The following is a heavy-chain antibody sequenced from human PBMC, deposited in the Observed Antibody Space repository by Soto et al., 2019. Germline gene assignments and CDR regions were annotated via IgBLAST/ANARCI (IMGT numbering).Heavy chain of an antibody. D-gene: IGHD3-10*01. V-gene: IGHV1-18*01. CDR3: ARDNGFGESDV. Sequence: QVQLVQSGAEVKKPGASVKVSCKASGYSFTSYGISWVRQAPGQGLEWMGWISAYNGNTNYAQKLQRRVTMTTDTSTSTVYMELRSRRSDDTAVYYCARDNGFGESDVWGQVTTVTVSS. CDR2: ISAYNGNT. CDR1: GYSFTSYG. J-gene: IGHJ6*02.